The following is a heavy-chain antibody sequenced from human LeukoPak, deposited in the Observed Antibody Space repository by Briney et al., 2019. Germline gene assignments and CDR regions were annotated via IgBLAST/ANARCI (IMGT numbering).Heavy chain of an antibody. CDR2: IYHSGST. V-gene: IGHV4-38-2*02. Sequence: EPSETLSLTCTVSGYSIRGGYYWGWIRQPPGKVLDWIGSIYHSGSTYYNPSLKSRVTISVDTSKTQFSLKLSSATAADTAVYYRARTLWFGELFHFDYWGQGTLVTVSS. D-gene: IGHD3-10*01. CDR1: GYSIRGGYY. J-gene: IGHJ4*02. CDR3: ARTLWFGELFHFDY.